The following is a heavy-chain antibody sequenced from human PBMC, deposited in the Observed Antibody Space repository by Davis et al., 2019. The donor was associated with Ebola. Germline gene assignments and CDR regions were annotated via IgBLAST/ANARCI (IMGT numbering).Heavy chain of an antibody. Sequence: GESLKISCKGSGYSFISYWIAWVRQMPGKGPAWMGIIYSGDSDPRYSPSFEGQVTISVDRSISTAHLQWSSLKASDTGIYYCVRQESLYGAIDSWGQGTLVTVSS. CDR3: VRQESLYGAIDS. CDR2: IYSGDSDP. V-gene: IGHV5-51*01. J-gene: IGHJ4*02. D-gene: IGHD4/OR15-4a*01. CDR1: GYSFISYW.